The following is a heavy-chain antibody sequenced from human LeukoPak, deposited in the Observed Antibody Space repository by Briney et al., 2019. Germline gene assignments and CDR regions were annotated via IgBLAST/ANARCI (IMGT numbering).Heavy chain of an antibody. D-gene: IGHD2-15*01. CDR3: ATANIGYCSGGSCYFDRPYYYYYMDV. CDR1: GYTLTELS. Sequence: ASVKVSCKVSGYTLTELSMHWVRQAPGKGLEWMGGFDPEDGETIYAQKFQGRVTMTEDTSTDTAYMELSSLRSEDTAVYYCATANIGYCSGGSCYFDRPYYYYYMDVWGKGTTVTISS. J-gene: IGHJ6*03. V-gene: IGHV1-24*01. CDR2: FDPEDGET.